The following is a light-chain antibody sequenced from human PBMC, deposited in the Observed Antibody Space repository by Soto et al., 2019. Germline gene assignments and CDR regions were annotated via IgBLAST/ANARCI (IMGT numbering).Light chain of an antibody. CDR2: RNN. CDR3: AAWDDSLNVLV. J-gene: IGLJ2*01. V-gene: IGLV1-44*01. Sequence: QLVLTQPPSASGTPGQRVTISCSGSSSNIGSNTAIWYQQLPGTAPKLLIYRNNQRPSGVPDRFSGSKSGTSASLAISGLQSEDEADYYCAAWDDSLNVLVFGGGTKVTVL. CDR1: SSNIGSNT.